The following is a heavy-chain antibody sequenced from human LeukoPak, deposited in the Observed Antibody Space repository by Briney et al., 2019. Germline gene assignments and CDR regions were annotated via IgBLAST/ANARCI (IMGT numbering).Heavy chain of an antibody. D-gene: IGHD6-19*01. V-gene: IGHV3-9*01. CDR2: ITWNSGTV. CDR3: AKAYPFSAEPGYFDF. J-gene: IGHJ4*02. CDR1: GFTFNDYA. Sequence: PGGSLRLSCAASGFTFNDYATHWVRKAPGKGLEWVSGITWNSGTVAYAASVKGRFTISRDNAKNSLYLQMNSLRAEDTAFYYCAKAYPFSAEPGYFDFWGPGTPVTVSS.